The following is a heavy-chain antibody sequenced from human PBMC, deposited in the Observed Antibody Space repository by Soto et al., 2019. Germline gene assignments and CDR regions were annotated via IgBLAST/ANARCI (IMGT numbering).Heavy chain of an antibody. Sequence: LSRTCTVSGGSISRSGYFWSWIRQHPGKGLEWIGYIYDSGSTYYNPSLKSRVSLSVDTSKNQFSLNLTSVTAADTAMYYCARSSRSYFDYWGQGTLVTVSS. CDR2: IYDSGST. V-gene: IGHV4-31*03. CDR1: GGSISRSGYF. CDR3: ARSSRSYFDY. J-gene: IGHJ4*02.